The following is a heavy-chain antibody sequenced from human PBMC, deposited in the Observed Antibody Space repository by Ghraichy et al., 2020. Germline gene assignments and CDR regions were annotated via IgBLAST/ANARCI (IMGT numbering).Heavy chain of an antibody. J-gene: IGHJ4*02. CDR3: AKGAQLRYFDWLLSGDY. CDR2: IWYDGSNK. CDR1: GFTFSSYG. D-gene: IGHD3-9*01. V-gene: IGHV3-33*06. Sequence: GESLNISCAASGFTFSSYGMHWVRQAPGKGLEWVAVIWYDGSNKYYADSVKGRFTISRDNSKNTLYLQMNSLRAEDTAVYYCAKGAQLRYFDWLLSGDYWGQGTLVTVSS.